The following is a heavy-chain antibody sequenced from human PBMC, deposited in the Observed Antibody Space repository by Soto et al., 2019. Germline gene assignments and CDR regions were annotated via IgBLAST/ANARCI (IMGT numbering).Heavy chain of an antibody. V-gene: IGHV4-39*01. J-gene: IGHJ5*02. CDR1: GGSISSSTYY. Sequence: PSETLSLTCTVSGGSISSSTYYWGWIRQPPGKGLEWIGNIYYSGSTYYNPSLKSRVTISVDTSKNQFSLMLSSVTAADTAVYYCARHNWVAGLSYWFDPWGQGTLVTVSS. CDR3: ARHNWVAGLSYWFDP. CDR2: IYYSGST. D-gene: IGHD6-19*01.